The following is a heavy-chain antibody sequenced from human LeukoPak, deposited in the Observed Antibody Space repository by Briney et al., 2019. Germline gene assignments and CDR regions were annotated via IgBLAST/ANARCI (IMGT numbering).Heavy chain of an antibody. Sequence: GGSLRLSCAASGFTFDDYAMHWVRQAPGKGLEWVSGISWNSGSIGYADSVKGRFTISRDNAKNSLYLQMNSLRAEDTALYYCAKVKQWLAMDVWGKGTTVTVSS. J-gene: IGHJ6*03. CDR2: ISWNSGSI. CDR1: GFTFDDYA. D-gene: IGHD6-19*01. CDR3: AKVKQWLAMDV. V-gene: IGHV3-9*01.